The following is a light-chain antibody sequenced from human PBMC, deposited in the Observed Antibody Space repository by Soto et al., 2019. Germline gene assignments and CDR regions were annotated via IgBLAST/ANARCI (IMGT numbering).Light chain of an antibody. J-gene: IGKJ4*01. Sequence: ILLTQSPGTPSLSPGERATLSCRASQSVSSSYLAWYQQKPGQAPRLLIYGASSRATGIPDRFSGSGSGTDFTLTISRLEPEDFAVYYCQQYGSSPLTFGGGTKVDI. CDR2: GAS. CDR3: QQYGSSPLT. V-gene: IGKV3-20*01. CDR1: QSVSSSY.